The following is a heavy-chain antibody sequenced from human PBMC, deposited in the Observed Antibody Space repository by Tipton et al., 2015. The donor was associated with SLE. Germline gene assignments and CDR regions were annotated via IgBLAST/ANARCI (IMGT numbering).Heavy chain of an antibody. CDR1: GFTFSSYS. J-gene: IGHJ4*02. CDR2: IYYSGST. D-gene: IGHD6-6*01. Sequence: LRLSCAASGFTFSSYSMNWVRQAPGKGLEWIGYIYYSGSTYYNPSLKSRVTISVDTSKNQFSLKLSSVTAADTAVYYCARESLGGSSSSLWGQGTLVTVSS. V-gene: IGHV4-59*12. CDR3: ARESLGGSSSSL.